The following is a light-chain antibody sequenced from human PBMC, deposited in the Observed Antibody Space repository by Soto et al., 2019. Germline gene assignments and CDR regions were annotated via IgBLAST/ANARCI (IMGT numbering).Light chain of an antibody. CDR2: AAS. Sequence: IPFTQSPSTLSTSVGDRYTITCRASQSISSWLAWYQQKPGKAPKLLIYAASSLDSGVPSRFSGSGSGTEFTLTISSLQDDDFAAYYCQQYSAYSWTFAQGSKVDIK. CDR3: QQYSAYSWT. J-gene: IGKJ1*01. CDR1: QSISSW. V-gene: IGKV1-5*01.